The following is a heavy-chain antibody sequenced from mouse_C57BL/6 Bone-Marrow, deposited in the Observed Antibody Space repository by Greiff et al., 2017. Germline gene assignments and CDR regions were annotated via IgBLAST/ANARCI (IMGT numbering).Heavy chain of an antibody. J-gene: IGHJ2*01. CDR3: ARHYSNPDY. Sequence: QVQLQPPGAELVKPGASVKLSCKASGYTFTSYWMQWVKQRPGQGLEWIGEIDPSDSYTNYNQKFKGKATLTVDTSSSTAYMQLSSLTSEDSAVYYCARHYSNPDYWGQGTTLTVSS. V-gene: IGHV1-50*01. D-gene: IGHD2-5*01. CDR2: IDPSDSYT. CDR1: GYTFTSYW.